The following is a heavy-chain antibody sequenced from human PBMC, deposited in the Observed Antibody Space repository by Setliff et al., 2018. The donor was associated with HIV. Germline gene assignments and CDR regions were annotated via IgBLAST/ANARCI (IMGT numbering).Heavy chain of an antibody. J-gene: IGHJ4*02. CDR1: GGSISSDNYY. CDR2: IYTSGTT. Sequence: KTSETLSLTCTVSGGSISSDNYYWSWIRQPAGKGLEWIGHIYTSGTTVYNHSLKSRVAISVDTSRNQFSLKLSSVTAADTAVYYCARGGYYPPCDYWGQGGQVTVSS. V-gene: IGHV4-61*09. D-gene: IGHD3-3*01. CDR3: ARGGYYPPCDY.